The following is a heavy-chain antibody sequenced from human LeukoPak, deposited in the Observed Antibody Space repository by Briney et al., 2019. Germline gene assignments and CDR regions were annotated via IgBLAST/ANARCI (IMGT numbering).Heavy chain of an antibody. J-gene: IGHJ4*02. D-gene: IGHD6-13*01. V-gene: IGHV4-39*01. CDR1: GGSISSSSYY. CDR3: ARQAPTSSSWYVAAQRGRYYFDY. Sequence: PSETLSLTCTVSGGSISSSSYYWGWIRQPPGKGLEWIGSIYYSGSTYYNPSLKSRVTISVDTSKNQFSLKLSSVPAADTALYYCARQAPTSSSWYVAAQRGRYYFDYWGQGTLVTVSS. CDR2: IYYSGST.